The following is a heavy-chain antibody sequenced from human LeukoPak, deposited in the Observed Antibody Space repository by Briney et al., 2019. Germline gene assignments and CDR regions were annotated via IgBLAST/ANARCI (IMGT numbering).Heavy chain of an antibody. CDR3: AKDTQPRIAAAGHYDY. V-gene: IGHV3-20*04. Sequence: PGGSLRLSCAASGFTFDDYGMSWVRQAPGKGLEWVTGINWNGGSTGYADSVKGRFTISRDNAKNTLYLQMNSLRAEDTALYYCAKDTQPRIAAAGHYDYWGQGTLVTVSS. CDR2: INWNGGST. J-gene: IGHJ4*02. CDR1: GFTFDDYG. D-gene: IGHD6-13*01.